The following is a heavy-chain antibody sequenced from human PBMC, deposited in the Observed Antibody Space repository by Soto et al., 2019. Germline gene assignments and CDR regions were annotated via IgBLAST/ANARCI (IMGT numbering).Heavy chain of an antibody. CDR2: MNTNSGNT. Sequence: QVQLVQSGAEVKKPGASVKVSCKASGYTFTSYDINWVRQATGQGLEWMGWMNTNSGNTGYAKKFQGIVPITRTTSISTAYMELTSLRSEDTAVYYCAREKTSYGMDVWGQGTTVTVSS. J-gene: IGHJ6*02. V-gene: IGHV1-8*01. CDR3: AREKTSYGMDV. CDR1: GYTFTSYD.